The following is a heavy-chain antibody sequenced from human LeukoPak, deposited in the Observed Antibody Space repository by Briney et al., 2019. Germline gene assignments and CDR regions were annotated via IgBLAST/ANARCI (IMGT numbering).Heavy chain of an antibody. CDR1: GFNVFSSY. J-gene: IGHJ4*02. V-gene: IGHV3-53*01. CDR3: ARGGHSYGYRQGLDY. Sequence: GGSLRLSCAASGFNVFSSYMSGVRQAPGKGLGWVSFIYSDGSTIYADSVKGRFTISRDYSKSSIYLLMNSLMAEDTAVYYCARGGHSYGYRQGLDYWGQGTLVTV. CDR2: IYSDGST. D-gene: IGHD5-18*01.